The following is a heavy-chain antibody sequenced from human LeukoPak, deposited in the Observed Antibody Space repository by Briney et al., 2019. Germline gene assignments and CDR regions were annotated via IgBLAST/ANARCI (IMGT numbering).Heavy chain of an antibody. CDR2: ISYDGSNK. V-gene: IGHV3-30*03. CDR3: AAYYGSGSFLFDY. J-gene: IGHJ4*02. D-gene: IGHD3-10*01. Sequence: GGSLRLSCAASGFTFSSYGMHWVRQAPGKGLEWVAVISYDGSNKYYADSVKGRFTISRDNSKNTLYLQMNSLRAEDTAVYYCAAYYGSGSFLFDYWGQGTLVTVSS. CDR1: GFTFSSYG.